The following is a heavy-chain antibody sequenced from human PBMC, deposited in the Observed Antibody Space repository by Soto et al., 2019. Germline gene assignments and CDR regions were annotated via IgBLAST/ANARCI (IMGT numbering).Heavy chain of an antibody. CDR2: IYHGGST. J-gene: IGHJ4*02. Sequence: SETLSLTCNVSGASMSSYYWSWLRQPPGKGLEWIAYIYHGGSTYYNSSLKSRVTIAVDRPKNHFSLNLNSVTAADTAVYFCARGRLRFLEGPIPSYFAYWGQGILVTVSS. V-gene: IGHV4-30-4*01. CDR3: ARGRLRFLEGPIPSYFAY. D-gene: IGHD3-3*01. CDR1: GASMSSYY.